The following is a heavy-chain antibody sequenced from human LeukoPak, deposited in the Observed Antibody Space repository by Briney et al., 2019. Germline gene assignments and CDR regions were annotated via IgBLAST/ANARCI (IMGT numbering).Heavy chain of an antibody. D-gene: IGHD1-7*01. CDR3: ARNGGGKWNFIGD. CDR2: IHTSGST. Sequence: SQTLSLTCTVSGDFISSGNYYWNWIRQPAGKGLEWIGRIHTSGSTNYNPPLKSRVTISVDTSKNQFSLKLSSVTAADTAVYYWARNGGGKWNFIGDWGQGTLVIVSS. CDR1: GDFISSGNYY. V-gene: IGHV4-61*02. J-gene: IGHJ4*02.